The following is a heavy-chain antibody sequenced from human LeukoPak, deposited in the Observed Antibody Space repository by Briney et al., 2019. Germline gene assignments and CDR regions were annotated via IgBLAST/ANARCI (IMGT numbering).Heavy chain of an antibody. CDR3: ARSRYGSSITNYYMDV. CDR1: GGSISSSSYY. J-gene: IGHJ6*03. D-gene: IGHD2-2*01. CDR2: IYYSGST. Sequence: PSETLSLTCTVSGGSISSSSYYWGWIRQPPGKGLEWIGYIYYSGSTNYNPSLKSRVTISIDTSKDQVSLNLSSVTAADTAVYYCARSRYGSSITNYYMDVWGKGTTVTVSS. V-gene: IGHV4-61*05.